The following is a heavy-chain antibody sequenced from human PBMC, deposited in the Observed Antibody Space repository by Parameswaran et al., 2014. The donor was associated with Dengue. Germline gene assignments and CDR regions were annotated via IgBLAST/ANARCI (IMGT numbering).Heavy chain of an antibody. Sequence: VRQAPGKGLEWVSFISSESKTIYYADSVRGRFTISRDNAKNSVYLQMNSLRAEDTAVYYCARDQVRRLARWWGGAIIMDSSDSGLQHAEYFQHWGQGTLVTVSS. J-gene: IGHJ1*01. D-gene: IGHD3-22*01. CDR2: ISSESKTI. V-gene: IGHV3-48*04. CDR3: ARDQVRRLARWWGGAIIMDSSDSGLQHAEYFQH.